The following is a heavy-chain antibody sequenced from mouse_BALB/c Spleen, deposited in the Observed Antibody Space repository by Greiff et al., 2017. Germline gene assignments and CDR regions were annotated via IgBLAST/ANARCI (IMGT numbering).Heavy chain of an antibody. Sequence: QVHVKQSGAELVKPGASVKLSCKASGYTFTSYYMYWVKQRPGQGLEWIGEINPSNGGTNFNEKFKSKATLTVDKSSSTAYMQLSSLTSEDSAVYYCTRNGYAWFAYWGQGTLVTVSA. J-gene: IGHJ3*01. D-gene: IGHD2-2*01. CDR3: TRNGYAWFAY. CDR1: GYTFTSYY. CDR2: INPSNGGT. V-gene: IGHV1S81*02.